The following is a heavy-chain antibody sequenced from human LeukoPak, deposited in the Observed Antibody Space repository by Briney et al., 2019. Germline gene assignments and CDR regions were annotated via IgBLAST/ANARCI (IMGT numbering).Heavy chain of an antibody. CDR2: IYWDDDK. Sequence: SGPTLVNPTQTLTLTCTFSGFSLSTSGVGVGWIRQPPGKALEWLALIYWDDDKRYRPSLKSRLTITKDTSKNHVVLTMTNMDPVDTATYYCAHTPRRSDYLHYFDYWGQGTLVTVSS. J-gene: IGHJ4*02. CDR3: AHTPRRSDYLHYFDY. V-gene: IGHV2-5*02. CDR1: GFSLSTSGVG. D-gene: IGHD3-22*01.